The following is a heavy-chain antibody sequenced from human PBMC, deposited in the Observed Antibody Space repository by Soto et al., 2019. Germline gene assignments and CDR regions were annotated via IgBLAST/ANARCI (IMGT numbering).Heavy chain of an antibody. CDR2: INPTGGRA. V-gene: IGHV1-46*03. Sequence: ASVKVSCKTSGYHFTRYYIHWVRQAPGKGLEWMGIINPTGGRATYAQKFQGRVSMTTDTSTTTVYMELTGLKSEDTAVYLCSRDRCSSTSCYPDYRGQGTLVTVSS. J-gene: IGHJ4*02. D-gene: IGHD2-2*01. CDR3: SRDRCSSTSCYPDY. CDR1: GYHFTRYY.